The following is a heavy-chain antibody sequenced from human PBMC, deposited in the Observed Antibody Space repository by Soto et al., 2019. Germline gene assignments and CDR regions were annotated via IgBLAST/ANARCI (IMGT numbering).Heavy chain of an antibody. V-gene: IGHV3-33*01. J-gene: IGHJ6*02. CDR2: IWYDGSNK. Sequence: QVQLVESGGGVVQPGRSLRLSCAASGFTFSSYGMHWVRQAPGKGLEWVAVIWYDGSNKYYADSVKGRFTISRDNSKNTLYLQMNSLGAEDTAVYYWAREPKYYDFWRAPGGMDVWGQGTTVTVSS. CDR1: GFTFSSYG. CDR3: AREPKYYDFWRAPGGMDV. D-gene: IGHD3-3*01.